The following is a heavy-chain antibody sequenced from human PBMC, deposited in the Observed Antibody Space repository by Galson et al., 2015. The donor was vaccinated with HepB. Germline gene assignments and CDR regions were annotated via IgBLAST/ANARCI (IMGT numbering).Heavy chain of an antibody. CDR3: ARDNVGATPFDY. Sequence: SLRLSCAASGFTFSSYAMHWVRQAPGKGLEWVAVISYDGSNKYYADSVKGRFTISRDNSKNTLYLQMNSLRAEDTAVYYCARDNVGATPFDYWGQGTLVTVSS. CDR1: GFTFSSYA. CDR2: ISYDGSNK. V-gene: IGHV3-30-3*01. J-gene: IGHJ4*02. D-gene: IGHD1-26*01.